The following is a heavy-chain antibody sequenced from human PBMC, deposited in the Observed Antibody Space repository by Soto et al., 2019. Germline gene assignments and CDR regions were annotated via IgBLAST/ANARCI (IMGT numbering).Heavy chain of an antibody. V-gene: IGHV3-9*01. Sequence: GGSLRLSCAASGFTFDDYAMHWVRQAPGKGLEWVSGISWNSGSLGYADSVKGRFTISRDNAKNSLYLQMNSLRAEDTALYYCAKDWGLTTSHCVDWGQGTLVTVSS. J-gene: IGHJ4*02. CDR2: ISWNSGSL. D-gene: IGHD2-2*01. CDR3: AKDWGLTTSHCVD. CDR1: GFTFDDYA.